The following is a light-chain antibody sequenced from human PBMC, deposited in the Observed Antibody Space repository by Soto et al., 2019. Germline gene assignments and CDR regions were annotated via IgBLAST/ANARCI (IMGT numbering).Light chain of an antibody. J-gene: IGKJ5*01. V-gene: IGKV3-20*01. CDR2: GAS. CDR3: KNYTPSPPSN. Sequence: VWTQSPGTLSVSPGERSTLSDMTIQSSKRTSSVWYQKKPAHATRLIIYGASRRATGIPGRFSGGASGTHFTLTISRLDTAAFPLYPSKNYTPSPPSNIAQGTRLEIK. CDR1: QSSKRTS.